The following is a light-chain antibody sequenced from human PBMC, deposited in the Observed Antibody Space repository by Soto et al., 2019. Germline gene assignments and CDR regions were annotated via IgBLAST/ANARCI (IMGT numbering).Light chain of an antibody. CDR2: AAS. Sequence: DLQMTQSPSSVSASVGDRVTITCRASQVISSWLAWYQQKPGKAPKLLIYAASSLQSGVPSRFSGSGSGTDFTLTSSSLQPEDFATYYCQHANSFPHTFGQGTKLEIK. V-gene: IGKV1-12*01. J-gene: IGKJ2*01. CDR1: QVISSW. CDR3: QHANSFPHT.